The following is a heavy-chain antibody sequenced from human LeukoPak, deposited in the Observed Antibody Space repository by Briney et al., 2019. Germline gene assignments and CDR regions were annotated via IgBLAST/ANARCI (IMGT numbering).Heavy chain of an antibody. J-gene: IGHJ5*02. D-gene: IGHD2-2*01. CDR2: IYYSGST. Sequence: SETLSLTCTVSGGSISSYYWSWIRQPPGKGLEWIGYIYYSGSTNYNPSLKSRVTISVDTSKNQFSLKLSSVTAADTAVYYCAREGGGDCSSTSCRTTLEFDPWGQGTLVTVSS. CDR1: GGSISSYY. V-gene: IGHV4-59*08. CDR3: AREGGGDCSSTSCRTTLEFDP.